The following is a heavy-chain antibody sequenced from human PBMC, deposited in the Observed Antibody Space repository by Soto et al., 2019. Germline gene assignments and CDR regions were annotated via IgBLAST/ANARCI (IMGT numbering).Heavy chain of an antibody. Sequence: QVQLQQWGAGLLKPSETLSLTCAVYGGSFSGYYWSWIRQPPGKGLEWIGEINHSGSTNYNPSLKIRVTISIDTSKNQFSLKLSSVTAADTAVYYCASLGASKIRGVINNWFDPWGQGTLVTVSS. J-gene: IGHJ5*02. V-gene: IGHV4-34*01. CDR3: ASLGASKIRGVINNWFDP. D-gene: IGHD3-10*01. CDR1: GGSFSGYY. CDR2: INHSGST.